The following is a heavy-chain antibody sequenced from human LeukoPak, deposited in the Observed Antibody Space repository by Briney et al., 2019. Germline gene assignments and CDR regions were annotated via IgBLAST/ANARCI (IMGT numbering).Heavy chain of an antibody. CDR1: GGSFSGYY. CDR3: ARGRGSFYYDSSGYYFPGRLYYYYMDV. D-gene: IGHD3-22*01. Sequence: SETLSLTCAVYGGSFSGYYWSWIRQPPGKGLEWIGEINHSGSTNYNPSLKSRVTISVDTSKNQFSLKLSSVTAADTAVYYCARGRGSFYYDSSGYYFPGRLYYYYMDVWGKGTTVTVSS. V-gene: IGHV4-34*01. CDR2: INHSGST. J-gene: IGHJ6*03.